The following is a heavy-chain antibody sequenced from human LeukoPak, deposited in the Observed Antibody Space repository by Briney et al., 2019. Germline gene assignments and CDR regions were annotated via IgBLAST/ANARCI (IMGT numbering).Heavy chain of an antibody. CDR3: VRSLIGSTDY. V-gene: IGHV3-74*01. D-gene: IGHD2-21*01. CDR2: INPDGSIT. CDR1: GFTFSGSW. J-gene: IGHJ4*02. Sequence: RGSLRLSCAASGFTFSGSWMHWVRQAPGKGLVWVSRINPDGSITTYADSVKGRFTISRDNAKNTVYLQMNSLRADDTAVYFCVRSLIGSTDYWGQGTLVTVSS.